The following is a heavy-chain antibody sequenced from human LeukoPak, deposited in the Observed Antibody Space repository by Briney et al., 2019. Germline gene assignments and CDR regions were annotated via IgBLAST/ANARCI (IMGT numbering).Heavy chain of an antibody. CDR2: IIPYSGGT. V-gene: IGHV1-2*02. J-gene: IGHJ4*02. CDR1: GYTFTRYY. Sequence: GASVKVSCKASGYTFTRYYMHWVRQAPGQGLEWMGWIIPYSGGTNYAQKFQGRVTMTSDTSISTAYMELSRLRSDDTAVYYWAVYGDYDKPCDYWGQGTLVSVSS. CDR3: AVYGDYDKPCDY. D-gene: IGHD4-17*01.